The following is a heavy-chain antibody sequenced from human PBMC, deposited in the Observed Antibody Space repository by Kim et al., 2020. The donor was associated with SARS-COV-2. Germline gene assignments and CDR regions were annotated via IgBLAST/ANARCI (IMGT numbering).Heavy chain of an antibody. Sequence: GGSLRLSCAASGFTFDNYAMSWDRQAPGKGLEWVSTISASGGYTYYTDSVKGRFSISRDNSKNTLYLQMNSLRAEDTAGYYCAKVSVAGGYYYYGMDVWGQGTTVTVSS. V-gene: IGHV3-23*01. J-gene: IGHJ6*02. D-gene: IGHD6-19*01. CDR3: AKVSVAGGYYYYGMDV. CDR2: ISASGGYT. CDR1: GFTFDNYA.